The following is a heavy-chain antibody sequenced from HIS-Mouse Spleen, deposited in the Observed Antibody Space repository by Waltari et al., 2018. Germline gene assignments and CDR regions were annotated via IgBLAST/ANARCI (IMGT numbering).Heavy chain of an antibody. J-gene: IGHJ2*01. D-gene: IGHD6-13*01. CDR1: GGSISSSSYY. CDR2: IYYSGTP. V-gene: IGHV4-39*07. CDR3: AREIPYSSSWYDWYFDL. Sequence: QLQLQESGPGLVKPSETLSLTCTVSGGSISSSSYYWGWIRQPPGKGLEGMGRIYYSGTPHYKPSLKSRVHISVATSKNQFSLKLSSVTAADTAVYYCAREIPYSSSWYDWYFDLWGRGTLVTVSS.